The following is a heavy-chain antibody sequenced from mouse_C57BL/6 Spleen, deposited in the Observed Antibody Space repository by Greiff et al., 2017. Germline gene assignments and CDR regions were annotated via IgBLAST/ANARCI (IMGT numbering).Heavy chain of an antibody. CDR3: SIYYYGSSYYFDD. D-gene: IGHD1-1*01. V-gene: IGHV14-1*01. J-gene: IGHJ2*01. CDR2: IDPEDGDT. CDR1: GFNIKDYY. Sequence: EVQVVESGAELVRPGASVKLSCTASGFNIKDYYMHWVKQRPEQGLEWIGRIDPEDGDTEYAPKFQGKATMTADTSSNTAYLQLSSLTSEDTAVYYCSIYYYGSSYYFDDWGQGTTLTVSS.